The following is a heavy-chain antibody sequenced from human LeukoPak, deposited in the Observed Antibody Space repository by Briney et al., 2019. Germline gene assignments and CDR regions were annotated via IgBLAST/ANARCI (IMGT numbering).Heavy chain of an antibody. Sequence: SVKVSCKASGGTFIDYGFAWFRQAPGQGLEWMGRIVPVVEITNYAQPFHDRVTITADKTTSTTYMELSSLRSEDTAVYFCASFAWLSRATYSFALDVWGQGTTVAVSS. J-gene: IGHJ6*02. CDR1: GGTFIDYG. D-gene: IGHD3-9*01. CDR3: ASFAWLSRATYSFALDV. V-gene: IGHV1-69*04. CDR2: IVPVVEIT.